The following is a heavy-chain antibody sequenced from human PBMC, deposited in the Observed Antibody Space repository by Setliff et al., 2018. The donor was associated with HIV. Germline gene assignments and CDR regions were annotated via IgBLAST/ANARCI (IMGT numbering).Heavy chain of an antibody. CDR2: ISWDGGST. CDR1: GFTFDDYT. V-gene: IGHV3-43*01. D-gene: IGHD3-22*01. Sequence: PGGSLRLSCAASGFTFDDYTMHWVRQAPGKGLEWVSLISWDGGSTYYADSVKGRFTISRDNSKNSLYLQMNNLRREDTALYYCATAAFYDTSGFYAQWGRGTLVTVSS. CDR3: ATAAFYDTSGFYAQ. J-gene: IGHJ4*02.